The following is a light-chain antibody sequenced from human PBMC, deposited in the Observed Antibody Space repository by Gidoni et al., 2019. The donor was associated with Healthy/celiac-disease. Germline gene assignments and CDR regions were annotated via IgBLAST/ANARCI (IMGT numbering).Light chain of an antibody. CDR2: GNS. CDR1: ISTIGACYD. CDR3: QSYDSSLSGYV. V-gene: IGLV1-40*01. Sequence: QSVLTQPPSGSGAPGPRVTISCTGSISTIGACYDVHWYQQLPGTSPKLLLYGNSNRPSGVPDRFSGSKSVTSASLAITGLHAEDEADYYCQSYDSSLSGYVFGTGTTVTVL. J-gene: IGLJ1*01.